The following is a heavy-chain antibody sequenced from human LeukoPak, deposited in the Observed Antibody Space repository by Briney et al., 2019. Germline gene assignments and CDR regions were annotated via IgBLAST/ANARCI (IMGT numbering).Heavy chain of an antibody. V-gene: IGHV4-59*08. CDR2: IYYSGST. CDR3: ALQTYSVAAFDY. J-gene: IGHJ4*02. CDR1: GGSISSYY. D-gene: IGHD6-19*01. Sequence: KPSETLSLTCTVSGGSISSYYWSWIRQPPGKGLEWIGYIYYSGSTNYNPSLKSRVTISVDTSKNQFSLKLSSVTAADTAVYYCALQTYSVAAFDYWGQGTLVTVPS.